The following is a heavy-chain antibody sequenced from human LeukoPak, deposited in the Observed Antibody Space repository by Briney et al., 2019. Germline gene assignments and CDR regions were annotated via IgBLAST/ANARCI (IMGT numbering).Heavy chain of an antibody. CDR1: GFTFSSHG. CDR2: ISYDGSTK. CDR3: AKESGSRSYGAYFPH. D-gene: IGHD6-13*01. Sequence: GGSLRLSCAASGFTFSSHGMQYVRQAPGKGLEWVAVISYDGSTKYYADSVKGRFTISRDNSKSTLYLQMNSLRAEDTAVYYCAKESGSRSYGAYFPHWGQGTLVTVSS. J-gene: IGHJ1*01. V-gene: IGHV3-30*18.